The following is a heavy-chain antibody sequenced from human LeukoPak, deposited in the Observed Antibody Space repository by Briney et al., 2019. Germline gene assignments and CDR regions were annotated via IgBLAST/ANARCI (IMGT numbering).Heavy chain of an antibody. CDR2: INHSGST. J-gene: IGHJ4*02. Sequence: SETLSLTCAVYGGSFSSYYWSWIRQPPGKGLEWIGEINHSGSTNYNPSLKSRVTISVDTSKNQFSLKLSSVTAADTAVYYCARGLGSDYYDSSGHHYFDYWGQGTLVTVSS. CDR3: ARGLGSDYYDSSGHHYFDY. D-gene: IGHD3-22*01. V-gene: IGHV4-34*01. CDR1: GGSFSSYY.